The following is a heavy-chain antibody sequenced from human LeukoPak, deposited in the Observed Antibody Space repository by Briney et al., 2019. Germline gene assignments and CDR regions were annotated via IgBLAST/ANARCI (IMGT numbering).Heavy chain of an antibody. D-gene: IGHD3-22*01. CDR2: ISSSSSYI. Sequence: GGSLRLSCAASGFTSSSYSMNWVRQASGKGLEWVSSISSSSSYIYYADSVKGRFTISRDNAKNSLYLQMNSLRAEDTAVYYCAREGAYDSSGGVNCWGQGTLVTVSS. J-gene: IGHJ4*02. CDR1: GFTSSSYS. V-gene: IGHV3-21*01. CDR3: AREGAYDSSGGVNC.